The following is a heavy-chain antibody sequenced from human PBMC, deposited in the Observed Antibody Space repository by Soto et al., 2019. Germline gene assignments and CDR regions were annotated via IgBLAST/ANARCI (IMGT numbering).Heavy chain of an antibody. V-gene: IGHV4-31*03. CDR1: GGSISSGGYY. Sequence: QVQLQESGPGLVKPSQTLSLTCTVSGGSISSGGYYWSWIRQHPGKGLEWIGYIYYSGSTYYNPALTGRVTISVDTSTNQFSLTLSSVTAADTAVYYCAREGGIVGATAADYWGQGTLVTVSS. J-gene: IGHJ4*02. CDR3: AREGGIVGATAADY. D-gene: IGHD1-26*01. CDR2: IYYSGST.